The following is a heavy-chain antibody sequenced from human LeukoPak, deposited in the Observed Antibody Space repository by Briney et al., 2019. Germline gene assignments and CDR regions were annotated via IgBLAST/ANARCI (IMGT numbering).Heavy chain of an antibody. V-gene: IGHV3-7*01. CDR2: IKPDGSDK. CDR3: ATISAQTFDI. CDR1: GFSFRSHW. D-gene: IGHD5-24*01. Sequence: GGSLRLSCVGSGFSFRSHWVNWVRRSPGKGLEWVANIKPDGSDKYYVDSARGRFTVSRDNAKNSAFLQMNSLRAEDTAIYYCATISAQTFDIWGQGTLVSVSS. J-gene: IGHJ3*02.